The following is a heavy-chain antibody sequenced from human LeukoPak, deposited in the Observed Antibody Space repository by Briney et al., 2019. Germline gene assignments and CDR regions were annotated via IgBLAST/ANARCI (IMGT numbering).Heavy chain of an antibody. CDR2: IYYSGYT. D-gene: IGHD4-17*01. V-gene: IGHV4-59*08. J-gene: IGHJ3*02. CDR3: ARGTATTSMKAFDI. CDR1: GGSISSYY. Sequence: SETLSLTCTASGGSISSYYWSWIRQPPGKGLEWIGYIYYSGYTNCKPSLKSRVTISVDTSKNQFSLKLSSVTAADTAVYYCARGTATTSMKAFDIWGQGTMVTVSS.